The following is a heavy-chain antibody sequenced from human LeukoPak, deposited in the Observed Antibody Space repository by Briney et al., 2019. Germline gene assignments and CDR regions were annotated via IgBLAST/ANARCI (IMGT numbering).Heavy chain of an antibody. Sequence: GASVKVSCKVSGYTLAELSMHWVRQAPGKGLEWMGWISAYNGNTNYAQKLQGRVTMTTDTSTSTVYMELRSLRSDDTAVYYCARTSHRGADAFDIWGQGTLVTVSS. CDR3: ARTSHRGADAFDI. CDR1: GYTLAELS. J-gene: IGHJ3*02. D-gene: IGHD3-10*01. CDR2: ISAYNGNT. V-gene: IGHV1-18*01.